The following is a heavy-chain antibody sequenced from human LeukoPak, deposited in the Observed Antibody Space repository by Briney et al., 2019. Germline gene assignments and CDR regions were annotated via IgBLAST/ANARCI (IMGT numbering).Heavy chain of an antibody. D-gene: IGHD6-19*01. CDR2: ISYSGST. CDR3: ARQGGWLSPIGY. J-gene: IGHJ4*02. CDR1: GGSISSYY. V-gene: IGHV4-59*08. Sequence: SETLSLTCTVSGGSISSYYWSRIRQPPGKGLEWIGYISYSGSTSYNPSLKSRVTILVDTSKNQFSLKLSSVTAADTAMYYCARQGGWLSPIGYWGQGILVTVSS.